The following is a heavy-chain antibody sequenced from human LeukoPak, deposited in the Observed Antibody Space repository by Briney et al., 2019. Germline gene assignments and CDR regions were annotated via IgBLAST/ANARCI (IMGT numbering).Heavy chain of an antibody. V-gene: IGHV4-34*01. J-gene: IGHJ4*02. D-gene: IGHD1-26*01. CDR1: GGSFSGYY. CDR2: INHSGST. CDR3: ARHPSGSRLRFDY. Sequence: SETLSLTCAVYGGSFSGYYWSWIRQPPGKGLEWIGEINHSGSTNYNPSLKSRVTISVDTSQNQSSLKLSSVTAADTAVYYCARHPSGSRLRFDYWGQGTLVSVSS.